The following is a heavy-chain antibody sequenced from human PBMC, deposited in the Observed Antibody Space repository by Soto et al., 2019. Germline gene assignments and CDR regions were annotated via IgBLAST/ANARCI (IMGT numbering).Heavy chain of an antibody. V-gene: IGHV1-18*04. CDR1: GYTYTTYG. D-gene: IGHD6-19*01. Sequence: QVQLVQSGAEVKKPGASVKVSCKTSGYTYTTYGITWMRQAPGQGLEWMGWISAYNGNTNYAQKFQGRVTMTTDTSSRTAFMELRRLRSDDTAVYYCARFDRSRWYPGPFDIWGQGTMVTVSS. J-gene: IGHJ3*02. CDR3: ARFDRSRWYPGPFDI. CDR2: ISAYNGNT.